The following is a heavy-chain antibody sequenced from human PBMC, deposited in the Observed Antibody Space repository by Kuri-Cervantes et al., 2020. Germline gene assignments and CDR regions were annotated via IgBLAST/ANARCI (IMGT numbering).Heavy chain of an antibody. CDR2: MNPNSGNT. J-gene: IGHJ3*02. D-gene: IGHD2/OR15-2a*01. CDR3: ARALNSNSAFDI. Sequence: ASVKVSCKASGYTFNNCDINWVRQATGQGLEWMGWMNPNSGNTGYAQKFQGRVTMTRDSSISTAYMELSGPRSEDTAVYYCARALNSNSAFDIWGQGTMVTVSS. V-gene: IGHV1-8*02. CDR1: GYTFNNCD.